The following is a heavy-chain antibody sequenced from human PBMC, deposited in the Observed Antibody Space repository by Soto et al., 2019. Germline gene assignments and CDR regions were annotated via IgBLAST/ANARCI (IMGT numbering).Heavy chain of an antibody. CDR1: GGSISSYY. CDR2: IYYSGST. D-gene: IGHD6-6*01. CDR3: ARHAVYFCGFTATSGIGTLFLLAARPIFPSETLSLTCTVSGGSISSYY. J-gene: IGHJ4*01. V-gene: IGHV4-59*08. Sequence: PSETLSLTCTVSGGSISSYYWSWIRQPPGKGLEWIGYIYYSGSTNYKPSLKSRVTISVDTSKNQFSLKLSSVTAADTAVYYCARHAVYFCGFTATSGIGTLFLLAARPIFPSETLSLTCTVSGGSISSYYW.